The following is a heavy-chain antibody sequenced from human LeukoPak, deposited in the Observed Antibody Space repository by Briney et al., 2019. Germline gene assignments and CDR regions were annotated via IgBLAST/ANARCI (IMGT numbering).Heavy chain of an antibody. V-gene: IGHV1-69*04. CDR2: IIPVLGIA. Sequence: ASVKVSCKASGGTFSSYAISWVRQAPGQGLEWMGRIIPVLGIANYAQKFQGRVTITADKSTSTAYMELSSLRSEDTAVYYCARARIAAENYYGMDVWGQGTTVTVSS. J-gene: IGHJ6*02. D-gene: IGHD6-13*01. CDR3: ARARIAAENYYGMDV. CDR1: GGTFSSYA.